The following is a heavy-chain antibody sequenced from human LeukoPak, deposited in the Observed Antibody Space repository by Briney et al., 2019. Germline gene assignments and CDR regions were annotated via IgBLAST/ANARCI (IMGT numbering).Heavy chain of an antibody. CDR3: ARTSGVSVAGSPYYFDF. CDR1: GYLFINYG. V-gene: IGHV1-18*01. Sequence: ASVKVSCKASGYLFINYGISWLRQAPGQGLECLGWISPYSGNTGYPQKLQGRVTMTTDTSTTTAYMELRSLSFDDTAVYYCARTSGVSVAGSPYYFDFWGQGTLISVSS. CDR2: ISPYSGNT. D-gene: IGHD6-13*01. J-gene: IGHJ4*02.